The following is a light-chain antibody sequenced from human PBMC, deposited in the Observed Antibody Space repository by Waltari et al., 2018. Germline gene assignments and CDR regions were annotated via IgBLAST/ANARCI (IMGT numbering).Light chain of an antibody. CDR2: EVS. J-gene: IGLJ1*01. Sequence: QSAPTQPASVSGSPGQSITISCSGTDSYVGAYDFVSWYQQHPGKAPHLIIYEVSNRPSGISNRFSASKSGNTASLTISGLQAEDEADYYCSSYTTSSAPGVFGTGTRVTVL. CDR1: DSYVGAYDF. V-gene: IGLV2-14*01. CDR3: SSYTTSSAPGV.